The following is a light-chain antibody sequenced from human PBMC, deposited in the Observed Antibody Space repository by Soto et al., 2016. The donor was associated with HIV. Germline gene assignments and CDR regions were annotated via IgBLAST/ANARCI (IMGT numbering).Light chain of an antibody. CDR1: SLRSYY. Sequence: SSELTQDPAVSVALGQTVRITCQGDSLRSYYASWYQQKPGQAPVLVIYGKNNRPSGIPDRFSGSSSGNXASLTITGAQAEDEADYYCNSRDNSGNHYVFGTGTRSPS. CDR2: GKN. CDR3: NSRDNSGNHYV. V-gene: IGLV3-19*01. J-gene: IGLJ1*01.